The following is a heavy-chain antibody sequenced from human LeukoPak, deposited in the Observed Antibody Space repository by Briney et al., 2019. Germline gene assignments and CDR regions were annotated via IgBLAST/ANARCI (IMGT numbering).Heavy chain of an antibody. J-gene: IGHJ4*02. CDR1: GFTFSSYG. CDR3: AKESSTWRQADTLFDY. Sequence: GGSLRLSCAASGFTFSSYGMHWVRQAPGKGLEWVAVIWYDGSNKYYADSVKGRFTISRDNSKNTLYLQMNSLRIEDTAVYYCAKESSTWRQADTLFDYWGQGILVTVSS. V-gene: IGHV3-30*02. D-gene: IGHD6-13*01. CDR2: IWYDGSNK.